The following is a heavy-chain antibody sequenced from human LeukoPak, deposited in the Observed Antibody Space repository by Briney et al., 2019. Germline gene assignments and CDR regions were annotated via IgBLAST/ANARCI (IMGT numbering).Heavy chain of an antibody. D-gene: IGHD3-10*01. CDR3: ARDPPGSGSYYDY. CDR2: VYYSGNT. Sequence: SETLSLTCTVSGGSISGFYWNWIRQPPGKGLEWIGYVYYSGNTNYNPSLKSRVTISLDTSKNQFSLKPRSVTAADTAVYYCARDPPGSGSYYDYWGQGTLVTVSS. V-gene: IGHV4-59*01. J-gene: IGHJ4*02. CDR1: GGSISGFY.